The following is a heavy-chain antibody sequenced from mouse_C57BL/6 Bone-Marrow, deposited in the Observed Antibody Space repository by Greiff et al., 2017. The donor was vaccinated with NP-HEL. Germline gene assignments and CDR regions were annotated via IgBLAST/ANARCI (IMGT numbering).Heavy chain of an antibody. CDR3: ARENDYDDYAMDY. V-gene: IGHV1-76*01. Sequence: QVQLQQSGAELVRPGASVKLSCKASGYTFTDYYINWVKQRPGQGLEWIARIYPGSGNTYYNEKFKGKATLTAEKSSSTAYMQLSSLTSEDSAVYFCARENDYDDYAMDYWGQGTSVTVSS. CDR2: IYPGSGNT. J-gene: IGHJ4*01. D-gene: IGHD2-4*01. CDR1: GYTFTDYY.